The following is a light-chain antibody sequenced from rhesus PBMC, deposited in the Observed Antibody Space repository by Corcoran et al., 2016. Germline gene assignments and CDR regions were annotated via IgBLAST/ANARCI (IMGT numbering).Light chain of an antibody. J-gene: IGKJ3*01. CDR2: DAS. Sequence: DIQMTQSPSSLSASVGDTVTITCRASQGISSYLNWFQQKPGRAPKLLLYDASIVESGVPSRFCGGGFGTSFNITNSSVQPEDFSAYYSLKHNSYPYTFCPGNKLDIK. CDR1: QGISSY. CDR3: LKHNSYPYT. V-gene: IGKV1-28*03.